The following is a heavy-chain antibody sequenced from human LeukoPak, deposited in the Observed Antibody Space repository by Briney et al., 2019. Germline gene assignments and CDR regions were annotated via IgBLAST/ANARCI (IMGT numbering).Heavy chain of an antibody. Sequence: PSETLSLTCTVSDGSISSSSYYWGWIRQPPGEGLEWIGSIYYSGSTYYNPSLKSRVTISVDTSKNQFSLKLSSVTAADTAVYYCARHTTLRIAAQFDYWGQGTLVTVSS. D-gene: IGHD6-6*01. V-gene: IGHV4-39*01. CDR2: IYYSGST. J-gene: IGHJ4*02. CDR3: ARHTTLRIAAQFDY. CDR1: DGSISSSSYY.